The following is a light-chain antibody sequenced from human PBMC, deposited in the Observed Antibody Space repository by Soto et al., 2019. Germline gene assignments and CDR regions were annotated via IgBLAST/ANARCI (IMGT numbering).Light chain of an antibody. CDR1: QSISSY. V-gene: IGKV1-39*01. J-gene: IGKJ5*01. CDR2: AAS. CDR3: QQANSFPIT. Sequence: DIQMTQSPSSLSASVGNRVTITCRASQSISSYLNWYQQKPGKAPKLLIHAASSLESGVPSRFSGSGSGTDFTLTISSLQPEDFATYYCQQANSFPITFGQGTRLEIK.